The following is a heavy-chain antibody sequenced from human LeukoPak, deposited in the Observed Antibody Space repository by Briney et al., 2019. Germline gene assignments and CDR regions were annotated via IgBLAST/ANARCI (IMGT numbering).Heavy chain of an antibody. J-gene: IGHJ4*02. CDR2: VYTSGST. Sequence: SETLSLTCTVSGGSISSGSYYWSWIRQPAGKGLEWIGRVYTSGSTNYNPSLKSRVTISVDTSKSQFSLKLSSVTAADTAVYYCASDGGAFDYWGQGTLVTVSS. D-gene: IGHD3-10*01. CDR3: ASDGGAFDY. V-gene: IGHV4-61*02. CDR1: GGSISSGSYY.